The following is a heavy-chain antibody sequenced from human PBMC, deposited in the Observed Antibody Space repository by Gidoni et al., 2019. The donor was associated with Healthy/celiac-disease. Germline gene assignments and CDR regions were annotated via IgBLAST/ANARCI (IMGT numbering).Heavy chain of an antibody. V-gene: IGHV1-18*01. D-gene: IGHD2-8*02. CDR1: GYTFTSYA. J-gene: IGHJ6*02. CDR2: ISAYNGNT. Sequence: QVPLVQSGAEVKKPGASVKVSCKASGYTFTSYAISWVRQAPGQGLEWMGWISAYNGNTNYAQKLQGRVTMTTDTSTSTAYMELRRLRSDDTAVYYCARERGPSSWPLVYYYGMDVWGQGTTVTVSS. CDR3: ARERGPSSWPLVYYYGMDV.